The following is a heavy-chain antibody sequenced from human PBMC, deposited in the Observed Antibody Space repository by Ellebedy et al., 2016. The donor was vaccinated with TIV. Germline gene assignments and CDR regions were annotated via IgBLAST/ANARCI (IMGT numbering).Heavy chain of an antibody. J-gene: IGHJ4*02. CDR2: ISSCSSYI. V-gene: IGHV3-21*01. D-gene: IGHD3-22*01. CDR1: GFTFSSYS. Sequence: GESLKISXAASGFTFSSYSMNWVRQAPGKGLEWVSSISSCSSYIYYADSVKGRFTISRDNAKNSLYLQMNSLRAEDTAVYYCARDPSTYYYDSSGYLYFDYWGQGTLVTVSS. CDR3: ARDPSTYYYDSSGYLYFDY.